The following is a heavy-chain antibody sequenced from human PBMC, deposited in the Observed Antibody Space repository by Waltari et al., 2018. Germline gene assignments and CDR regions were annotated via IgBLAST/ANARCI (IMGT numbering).Heavy chain of an antibody. Sequence: EVQLLESGGGLVQPGGSLRLSCAASGFTFSSYAMSWVRQAPGKGLGWVSAISGSGGSTYYADPVKGRFTISRDNSKNTLYLQMNSLRAEDTAVYYCAKTVSPRFGELLIPTPAYYYYYYMDVWGKGTTVTISS. CDR1: GFTFSSYA. V-gene: IGHV3-23*01. CDR2: ISGSGGST. J-gene: IGHJ6*03. CDR3: AKTVSPRFGELLIPTPAYYYYYYMDV. D-gene: IGHD3-10*01.